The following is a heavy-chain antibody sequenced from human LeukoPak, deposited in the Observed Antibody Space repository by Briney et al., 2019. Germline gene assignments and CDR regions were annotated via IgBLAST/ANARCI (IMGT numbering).Heavy chain of an antibody. J-gene: IGHJ4*02. D-gene: IGHD1-26*01. Sequence: PSETRSLTCTVSGGSISSYYWSWIRQPPGKGLEWLGYIYYSGSTNYNPTLKSRVTISVDTSKNQFSLKLSSVRAADTAVYYCASCGWELLGGFDYWGQGTLVTVSS. CDR3: ASCGWELLGGFDY. CDR2: IYYSGST. CDR1: GGSISSYY. V-gene: IGHV4-59*01.